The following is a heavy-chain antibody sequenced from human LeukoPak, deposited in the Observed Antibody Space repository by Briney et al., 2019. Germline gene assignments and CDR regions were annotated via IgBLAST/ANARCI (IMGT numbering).Heavy chain of an antibody. J-gene: IGHJ6*02. CDR3: TYSSTSSPLYYYYGMDV. D-gene: IGHD2-2*01. CDR1: GYTFTSYG. Sequence: ASVKVSCKASGYTFTSYGISWVRQAPGQGLEWMGWISAYNGNTNYAQKLQGRVTMTTDTSTSTAYMELRSLRSDATAVYYCTYSSTSSPLYYYYGMDVWGQGTTVTVSS. CDR2: ISAYNGNT. V-gene: IGHV1-18*01.